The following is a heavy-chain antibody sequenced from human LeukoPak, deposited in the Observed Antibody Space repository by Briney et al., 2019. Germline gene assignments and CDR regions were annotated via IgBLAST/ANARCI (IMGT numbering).Heavy chain of an antibody. CDR1: GGSISSYY. D-gene: IGHD3-10*01. J-gene: IGHJ2*01. Sequence: SETLSLTCTVSGGSISSYYWSWIRQPPGKGLEWIGYIYYSGSTNYNPSLKSRVTISVDTSKNQFSLKLSSVTAADTAVYYCARGISAKGYFDLWGRDTLVTVSS. CDR2: IYYSGST. V-gene: IGHV4-59*01. CDR3: ARGISAKGYFDL.